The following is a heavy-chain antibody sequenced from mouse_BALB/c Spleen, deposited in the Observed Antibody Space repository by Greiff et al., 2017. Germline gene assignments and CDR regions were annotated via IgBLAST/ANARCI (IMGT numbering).Heavy chain of an antibody. V-gene: IGHV1-55*01. D-gene: IGHD1-1*01. CDR2: IYPGSGST. Sequence: QVQLQQPGAELVKPGTSVKLSCKASGYTFTSYWINWVKLRPGQGLEWIGDIYPGSGSTNYNEKFKSKATLTVDTSSSTAYMQLSSLASEDSALYYCARGVRSAYWGQGTLVTVSA. CDR1: GYTFTSYW. CDR3: ARGVRSAY. J-gene: IGHJ3*01.